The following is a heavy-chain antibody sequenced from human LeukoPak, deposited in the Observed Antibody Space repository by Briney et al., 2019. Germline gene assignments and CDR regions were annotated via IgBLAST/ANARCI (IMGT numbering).Heavy chain of an antibody. Sequence: ASVKVSCKASGYTFSSYGISWVRQAPGQGLEWMGWISVYSGNTNYAQRFQDRVTMTTDTSTTTAYMELRSLRSDDTAMYYCARDANGGLGDHWGQGTLDTVSS. CDR3: ARDANGGLGDH. J-gene: IGHJ4*02. CDR1: GYTFSSYG. D-gene: IGHD2-15*01. CDR2: ISVYSGNT. V-gene: IGHV1-18*01.